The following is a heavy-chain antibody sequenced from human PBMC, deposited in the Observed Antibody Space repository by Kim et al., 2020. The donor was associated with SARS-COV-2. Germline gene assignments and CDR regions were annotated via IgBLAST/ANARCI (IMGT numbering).Heavy chain of an antibody. CDR3: AKPGGSGSYYRFFNS. CDR1: AFTFSMFD. CDR2: ISASGGST. Sequence: GGSLRLSCAASAFTFSMFDMNWVRQTPGKGLQWVSGISASGGSTNYADSVKGRFTISRDNSKNTLYLQMNSLRAEDTAVYYCAKPGGSGSYYRFFNSWGQGTLVTVSS. J-gene: IGHJ4*02. V-gene: IGHV3-23*01. D-gene: IGHD3-10*01.